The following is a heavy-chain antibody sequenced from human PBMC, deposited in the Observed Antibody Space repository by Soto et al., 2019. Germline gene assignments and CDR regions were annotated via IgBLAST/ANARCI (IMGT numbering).Heavy chain of an antibody. V-gene: IGHV4-34*01. J-gene: IGHJ5*02. CDR2: INHVGGT. CDR3: TRGPPRVQWFDP. CDR1: GGFLSESY. Sequence: PSETLSLTCAVYGGFLSESYWTWIRQPPGKGLEWIGEINHVGGTNYNPSLKSRVTMSVDTSQNQFSLRLISVTAADTAVYYCTRGPPRVQWFDPWGLGTLVTVSS.